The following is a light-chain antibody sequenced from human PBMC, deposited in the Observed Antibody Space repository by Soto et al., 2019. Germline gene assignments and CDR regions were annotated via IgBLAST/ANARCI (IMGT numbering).Light chain of an antibody. J-gene: IGLJ2*01. CDR2: GND. Sequence: QPVLTQPPSASGTPGQRVTISCFGSNSNIGSNTVNWYQQFPGTAPRFLLYGNDQRPSGVPDRFSASQSGTSASLAISGLQSEDEADYYCAVWDDRLRSRVFGGGTKVTVL. V-gene: IGLV1-44*01. CDR3: AVWDDRLRSRV. CDR1: NSNIGSNT.